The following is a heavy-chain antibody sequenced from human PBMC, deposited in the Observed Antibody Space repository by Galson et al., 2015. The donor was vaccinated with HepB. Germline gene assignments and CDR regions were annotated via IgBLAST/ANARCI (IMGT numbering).Heavy chain of an antibody. CDR3: ARDRKGYCNSSSCFWGCDY. J-gene: IGHJ4*02. V-gene: IGHV4-31*11. D-gene: IGHD2-2*01. CDR2: IYYSGST. CDR1: GGSISSGGDY. Sequence: TLSLTCAVYGGSISSGGDYWTWIRQHPGKGLEWIGYIYYSGSTSYNPSLKSRVTISVDTSKNQFSLRLSSVTAADTAVYYCARDRKGYCNSSSCFWGCDYWGQGTLVTVSS.